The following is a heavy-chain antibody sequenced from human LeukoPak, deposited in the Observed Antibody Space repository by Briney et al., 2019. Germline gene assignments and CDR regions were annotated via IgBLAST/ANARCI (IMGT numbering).Heavy chain of an antibody. CDR3: ARMSGIAVAAIWISYFDY. CDR1: GFTFGAYY. Sequence: GGSLRLSCAASGFTFGAYYMTWVRQAPGKGLEWGANIKQDGSEKYYVDSVKGRFTISRDNANNSLYLQMNSLRAEDTAVYYCARMSGIAVAAIWISYFDYWGQGTLVTVSS. CDR2: IKQDGSEK. J-gene: IGHJ4*02. V-gene: IGHV3-7*03. D-gene: IGHD6-19*01.